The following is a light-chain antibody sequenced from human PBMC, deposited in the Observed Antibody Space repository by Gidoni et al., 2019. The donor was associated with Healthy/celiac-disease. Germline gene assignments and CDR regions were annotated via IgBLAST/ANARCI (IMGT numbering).Light chain of an antibody. CDR1: VSSSY. J-gene: IGKJ1*01. V-gene: IGKV3-20*01. CDR3: QQYGSSLRT. Sequence: VSSSYLAWYQQKPGQAPRLLIYGASSRATGIPDRFSGSGSGTDFTLTISRLEPEYFAVYYCQQYGSSLRTFGQGTKVEIK. CDR2: GAS.